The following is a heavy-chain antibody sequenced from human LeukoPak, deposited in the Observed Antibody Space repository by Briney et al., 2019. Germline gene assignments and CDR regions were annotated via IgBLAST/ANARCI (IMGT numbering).Heavy chain of an antibody. V-gene: IGHV1-18*01. Sequence: ASVKVSCTASGYTFTSYGISWVRQAPGQGLEWMGWTSAYNGNTNYAQKLQGRVTMTTDTSTSTAYMELRSLRSDDTAVYYCARGYYDSSGYPEDYFDYWGQGTLVTVSS. D-gene: IGHD3-22*01. J-gene: IGHJ4*02. CDR2: TSAYNGNT. CDR3: ARGYYDSSGYPEDYFDY. CDR1: GYTFTSYG.